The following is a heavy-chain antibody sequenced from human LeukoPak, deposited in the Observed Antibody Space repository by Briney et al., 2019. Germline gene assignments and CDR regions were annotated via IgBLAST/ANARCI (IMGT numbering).Heavy chain of an antibody. CDR3: ARLPRRMVRGVIKYWYFDL. Sequence: PSETLSLTCAVYGGSFSGYYWSWIRQPPGKGLERIGEINHSGSTNYNPSLKSRVTISVDTSKNQFSLKLSSVTAADTAVYYCARLPRRMVRGVIKYWYFDLWGRGTLVTVSS. V-gene: IGHV4-34*01. CDR1: GGSFSGYY. J-gene: IGHJ2*01. CDR2: INHSGST. D-gene: IGHD3-10*01.